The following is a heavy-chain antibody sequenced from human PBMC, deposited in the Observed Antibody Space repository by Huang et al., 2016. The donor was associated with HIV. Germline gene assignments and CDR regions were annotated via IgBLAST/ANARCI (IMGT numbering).Heavy chain of an antibody. CDR3: AKDRRAYYYGSGIEY. Sequence: QVQLVESGGGVVEPGRSLRVSCAASGFSFSDSGMHLVRQAPGKGLEWVAVISYDGRNKFYADSVKGRFTISRDNSKNTVYLQMNSLRAGDTAVYYCAKDRRAYYYGSGIEYWGQGARVTVSS. CDR2: ISYDGRNK. D-gene: IGHD3-10*01. CDR1: GFSFSDSG. V-gene: IGHV3-30*18. J-gene: IGHJ4*02.